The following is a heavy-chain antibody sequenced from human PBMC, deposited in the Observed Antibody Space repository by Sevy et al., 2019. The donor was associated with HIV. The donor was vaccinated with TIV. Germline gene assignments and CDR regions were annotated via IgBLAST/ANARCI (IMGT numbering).Heavy chain of an antibody. CDR1: RFTFSSYW. V-gene: IGHV3-7*01. Sequence: GGSLRLSCAASRFTFSSYWMSWVRQAPGKGLEWVANINQDGSEKYHLDSVKGRFTISRDNAKNSLYLQMNSLRAEDSSVYFCARDSSIYYDRGYFYAMDVWGQGTTVTVSS. J-gene: IGHJ6*02. CDR3: ARDSSIYYDRGYFYAMDV. D-gene: IGHD3-22*01. CDR2: INQDGSEK.